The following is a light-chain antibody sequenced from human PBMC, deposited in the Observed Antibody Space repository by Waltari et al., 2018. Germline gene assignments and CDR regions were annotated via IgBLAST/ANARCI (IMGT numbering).Light chain of an antibody. V-gene: IGLV2-23*02. CDR1: SSDIGTYNL. CDR3: SSYAGGSWV. J-gene: IGLJ3*02. Sequence: QSALTQPASVSGSPGQSITISCTGTSSDIGTYNLVSWCQQYPGKVPKLIIYEVSKRPSGVSIHVSGSKSGNTSSLTSSGLQAEDEAHYYCSSYAGGSWVFGRGTKVTVL. CDR2: EVS.